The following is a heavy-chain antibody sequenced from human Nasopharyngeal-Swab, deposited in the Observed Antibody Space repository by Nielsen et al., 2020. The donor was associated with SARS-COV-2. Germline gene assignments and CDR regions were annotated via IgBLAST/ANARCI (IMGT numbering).Heavy chain of an antibody. CDR2: MNPNSGNT. CDR1: GYTFTSYD. Sequence: ASVKVSCKASGYTFTSYDINWVRQATGQGLEWMVWMNPNSGNTAYAQKFQGRVTMTRNTSISTAYMELSSLRSEDTAVYYCARLGASSRMGTMIVVALYYFDYWGQGTLVTVSS. V-gene: IGHV1-8*01. CDR3: ARLGASSRMGTMIVVALYYFDY. D-gene: IGHD3-22*01. J-gene: IGHJ4*02.